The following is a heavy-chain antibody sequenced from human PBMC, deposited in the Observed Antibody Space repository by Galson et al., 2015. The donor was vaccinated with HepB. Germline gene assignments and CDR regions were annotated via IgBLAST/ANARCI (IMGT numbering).Heavy chain of an antibody. CDR2: IYHSGSA. CDR3: ARSYYDSSGWWDAFDI. D-gene: IGHD3-22*01. Sequence: SETLSLTCAVSGGSINSSNWWSWVRQPPGKGLEWIGEIYHSGSANYNPSLKSRVTISADKSKNHFSLNLSSVTAADTAVYYCARSYYDSSGWWDAFDIWGQGTMVTVSS. J-gene: IGHJ3*02. V-gene: IGHV4-4*02. CDR1: GGSINSSNW.